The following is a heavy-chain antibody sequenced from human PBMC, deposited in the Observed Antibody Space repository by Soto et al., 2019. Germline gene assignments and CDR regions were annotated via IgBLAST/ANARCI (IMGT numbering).Heavy chain of an antibody. CDR3: ATLVGYCSGGSCLDYYYGMDV. D-gene: IGHD2-15*01. Sequence: PGESLKISCKGSGYTFTDYWIGWVRQLPGKGLEWMGIIYPGDSDTRYSPSFQGHVTITADKSISTAYLQWSSLKASDTAMYYCATLVGYCSGGSCLDYYYGMDVWGQGTTVTVSS. J-gene: IGHJ6*02. V-gene: IGHV5-51*01. CDR1: GYTFTDYW. CDR2: IYPGDSDT.